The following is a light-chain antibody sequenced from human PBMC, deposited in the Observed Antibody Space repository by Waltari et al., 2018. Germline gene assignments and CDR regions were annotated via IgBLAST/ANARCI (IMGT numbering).Light chain of an antibody. J-gene: IGLJ2*01. V-gene: IGLV3-21*02. CDR3: QVWDSSSDHVV. CDR1: YIGAKS. Sequence: SYVLTQAPSVSVAPGPTARVTCGGNYIGAKSVHWYQQKPGQAPVLVVYDDSDRPSGIPERFSGSNSGSTATLTISRVEAGDEADYYCQVWDSSSDHVVFGGGTKLTVL. CDR2: DDS.